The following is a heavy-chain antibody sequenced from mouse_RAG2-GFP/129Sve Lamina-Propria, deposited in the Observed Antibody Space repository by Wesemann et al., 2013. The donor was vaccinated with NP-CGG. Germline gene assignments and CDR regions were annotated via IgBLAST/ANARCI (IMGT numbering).Heavy chain of an antibody. Sequence: EVKLVESGGGLVQPGGSLSLSCAASGFTFTDYYMSWVRQPPGKALEWLALIRNKANGYTTEYSASVKGRFTISRDNSQSILYLQMNALRAEDSATYYCARDDYDGSYASFDYWGQGTTLTVSS. D-gene: IGHD1-1*01. V-gene: IGHV7-3*04. J-gene: IGHJ2*01. CDR1: GFTFTDYY. CDR2: IRNKANGYTT. CDR3: ARDDYDGSYASFDY.